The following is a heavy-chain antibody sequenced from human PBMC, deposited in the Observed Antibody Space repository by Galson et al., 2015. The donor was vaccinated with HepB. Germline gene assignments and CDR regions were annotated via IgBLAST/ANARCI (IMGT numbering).Heavy chain of an antibody. CDR3: ASVSRNYFYHGMDV. CDR1: GFIVSSSY. CDR2: IYSGGST. J-gene: IGHJ6*02. V-gene: IGHV3-53*01. D-gene: IGHD3-10*01. Sequence: SLRLSCAASGFIVSSSYMSWVRQAPGKGLEWVSLIYSGGSTYFADSVQGRFTISRDSSKNTLYLQVNSLRAEDTAMYYCASVSRNYFYHGMDVWGRGTTVTVSS.